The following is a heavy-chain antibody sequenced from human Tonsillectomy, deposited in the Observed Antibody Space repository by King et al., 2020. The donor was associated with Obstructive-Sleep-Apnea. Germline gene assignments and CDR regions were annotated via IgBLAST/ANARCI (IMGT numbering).Heavy chain of an antibody. CDR3: ARVVVLGEGYCSSTSCFTDYFDY. D-gene: IGHD2-2*01. V-gene: IGHV4-59*01. CDR2: IYYSGST. CDR1: GGSISSYY. J-gene: IGHJ4*02. Sequence: QLQESGPGLVKPSETLSLTCTVSGGSISSYYWSWIRQPPGKGLEWIGYIYYSGSTNYNPSLKSRVTISVDTSKNQFSLKLSSVTAADTAVYYCARVVVLGEGYCSSTSCFTDYFDYWGQGTLVAVSS.